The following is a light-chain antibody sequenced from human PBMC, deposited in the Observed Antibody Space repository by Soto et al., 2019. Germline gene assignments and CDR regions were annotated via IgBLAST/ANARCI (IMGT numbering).Light chain of an antibody. J-gene: IGKJ1*01. Sequence: IQMTQSPSTLSGSVGDRVTITCRASQTISSWLAWYQQKPGKAPKLLIYAASSLQSGVPSRFSGSGSGTDFTLTINSLQPEDFATYYCLQDYNYPWTFGQGTKVDI. CDR1: QTISSW. V-gene: IGKV1-6*01. CDR3: LQDYNYPWT. CDR2: AAS.